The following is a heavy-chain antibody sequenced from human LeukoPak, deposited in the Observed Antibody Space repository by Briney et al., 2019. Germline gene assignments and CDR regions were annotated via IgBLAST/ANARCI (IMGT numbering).Heavy chain of an antibody. V-gene: IGHV1-69*13. J-gene: IGHJ3*02. Sequence: GASVKVSCKASGGTFSSYAISWVRQAPGQGLEWMGGIIPIFGTANYAQKFQGRVTITADESTSTAYMELSSLRSEDTAVYYCARVQNYYDSSGYWPAFDIWGQGTMVTVSS. CDR3: ARVQNYYDSSGYWPAFDI. CDR2: IIPIFGTA. D-gene: IGHD3-22*01. CDR1: GGTFSSYA.